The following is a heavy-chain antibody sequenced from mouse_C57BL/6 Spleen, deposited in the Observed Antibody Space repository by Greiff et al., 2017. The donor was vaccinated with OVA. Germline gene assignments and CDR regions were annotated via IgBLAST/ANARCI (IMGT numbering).Heavy chain of an antibody. D-gene: IGHD2-10*01. CDR2: IYPGDGDT. J-gene: IGHJ2*01. V-gene: IGHV1-82*01. CDR3: ARGSPYPFDY. CDR1: GYAFSSSW. Sequence: LVEPGASVKISCKASGYAFSSSWMNWVKQRPGKGLEWIGRIYPGDGDTNYNGKFKGKATLTADKSSSTAYMQLSSLTSEDSAVYFCARGSPYPFDYWGQGTTLTVSS.